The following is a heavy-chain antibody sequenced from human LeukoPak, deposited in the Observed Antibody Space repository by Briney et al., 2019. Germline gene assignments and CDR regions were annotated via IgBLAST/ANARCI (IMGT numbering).Heavy chain of an antibody. CDR1: GFTFSSYS. CDR2: ISGSGGST. D-gene: IGHD3-16*02. J-gene: IGHJ4*02. V-gene: IGHV3-23*01. Sequence: GGSLRLSCAASGFTFSSYSMNWVRQAPGKGLEWVSAISGSGGSTYYADSVKGRLTISRDNSKNTLYLQMNSLRAEDTAVYYCAKEALRLGELSFAYFDYWGQGTLVTVSS. CDR3: AKEALRLGELSFAYFDY.